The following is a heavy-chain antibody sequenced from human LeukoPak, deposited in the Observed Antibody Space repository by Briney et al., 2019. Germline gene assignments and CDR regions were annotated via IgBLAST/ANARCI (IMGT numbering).Heavy chain of an antibody. Sequence: SETLSLTCTVSGGSISSSSYYWGWIRQPPGKGLEWIGSIYYSGSTYYNPSLKSRVTISVDTSKNQFSLKLSSVTAADTAVYYCARVYGSGSLLAFDIWGQGTMVTVSS. CDR2: IYYSGST. J-gene: IGHJ3*02. D-gene: IGHD3-10*01. V-gene: IGHV4-39*01. CDR3: ARVYGSGSLLAFDI. CDR1: GGSISSSSYY.